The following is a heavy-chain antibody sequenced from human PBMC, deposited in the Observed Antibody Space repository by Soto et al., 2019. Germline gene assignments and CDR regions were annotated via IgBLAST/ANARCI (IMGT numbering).Heavy chain of an antibody. Sequence: PGGSLRLSCAISGFSVSSNYLSWVRQAPGKGLEWVSLISWDGGRTYYADSVRGRFIVSRDSSKNSLYLQMSSLRVEDTALYYCAKDVCSGSTTSCYTRLDFWGQGALVTVSS. D-gene: IGHD2-2*02. J-gene: IGHJ4*02. CDR2: ISWDGGRT. CDR1: GFSVSSNY. CDR3: AKDVCSGSTTSCYTRLDF. V-gene: IGHV3-43D*04.